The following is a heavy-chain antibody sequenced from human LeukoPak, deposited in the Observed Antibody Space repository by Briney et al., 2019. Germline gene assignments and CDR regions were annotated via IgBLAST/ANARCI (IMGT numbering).Heavy chain of an antibody. J-gene: IGHJ6*03. D-gene: IGHD4-17*01. CDR1: GYTFTSYG. Sequence: ASVKVSCKASGYTFTSYGISWVRQAPGQGLEWMGWISAYNGNTNYAQKLQGRVTMTTDTSTSTAYMELRSLRSDDTAVYYCARVPLGYGLYYYYYYMDVWGKGTTVTVSS. CDR3: ARVPLGYGLYYYYYYMDV. CDR2: ISAYNGNT. V-gene: IGHV1-18*01.